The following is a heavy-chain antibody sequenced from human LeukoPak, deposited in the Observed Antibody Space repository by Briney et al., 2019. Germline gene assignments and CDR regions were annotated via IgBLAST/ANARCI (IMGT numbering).Heavy chain of an antibody. D-gene: IGHD6-13*01. Sequence: GGSLRLSCAASGFTFSSYTMNWVRQAPGKGLEWVSSINGGSSYIYYADSVRGRFTISRDNAKNSLYLQMNSLRAEDTAVYYCARDAVGTYSSSWYSARGGAFDIWGQGTMVTVSS. J-gene: IGHJ3*02. CDR3: ARDAVGTYSSSWYSARGGAFDI. CDR1: GFTFSSYT. CDR2: INGGSSYI. V-gene: IGHV3-21*01.